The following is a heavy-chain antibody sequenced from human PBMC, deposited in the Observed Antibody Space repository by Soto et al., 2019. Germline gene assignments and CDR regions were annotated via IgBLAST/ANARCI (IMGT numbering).Heavy chain of an antibody. J-gene: IGHJ5*02. CDR2: FYYSGNT. V-gene: IGHV4-31*03. D-gene: IGHD3-3*02. CDR1: GGSIRGGYY. Sequence: SETLSLTCTVSGGSIRGGYYWTWIRQRPGEGLEWIGYFYYSGNTYYNPSLQSRITISVDRSKNQFSLKLSSVTAADTAVYYCASPKIAFYNWFDPWGQGTLVTVSS. CDR3: ASPKIAFYNWFDP.